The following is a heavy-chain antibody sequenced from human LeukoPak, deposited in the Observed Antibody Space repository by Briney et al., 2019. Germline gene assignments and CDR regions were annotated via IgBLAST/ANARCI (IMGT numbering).Heavy chain of an antibody. Sequence: PSATLSLTCTVAGGSISSYYWSWVRQPPGKGLEWIGYINYSGSTNSNPSFKSRVTISVDTSKNQFSLKLISVTAADTAVYCRERYQWLVNWFDPWGEGTLGTVSS. CDR1: GGSISSYY. CDR3: ERYQWLVNWFDP. V-gene: IGHV4-59*01. CDR2: INYSGST. J-gene: IGHJ5*02. D-gene: IGHD6-19*01.